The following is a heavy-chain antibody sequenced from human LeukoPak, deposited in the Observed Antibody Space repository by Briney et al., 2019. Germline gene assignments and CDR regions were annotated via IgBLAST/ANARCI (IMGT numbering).Heavy chain of an antibody. J-gene: IGHJ5*02. CDR2: ISAYNDNT. V-gene: IGHV1-18*01. Sequence: ASVKVSCKASGYTFTSYGISWVRQAPGQGLEWMGWISAYNDNTDYAQKLQGRVTMTTDTSTSTAYMELRSLRSDDTAVYYCARSAPSQYDFWSGYYTTGNNWFDPWGQGTLVTVSS. D-gene: IGHD3-3*01. CDR1: GYTFTSYG. CDR3: ARSAPSQYDFWSGYYTTGNNWFDP.